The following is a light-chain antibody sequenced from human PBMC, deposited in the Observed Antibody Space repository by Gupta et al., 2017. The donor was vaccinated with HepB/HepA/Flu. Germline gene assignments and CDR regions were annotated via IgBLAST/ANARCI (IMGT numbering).Light chain of an antibody. Sequence: SALTQPASVSGSPGQSITISCTGASSDIGGDRLVSWFQQHPVKVPTLIIYEFTKRPSGVSSRFSGSKSANAASLTISGLQAEDEADYYCSSYTSTNTLFGGGTKVTVL. V-gene: IGLV2-23*02. CDR1: SSDIGGDRL. J-gene: IGLJ2*01. CDR2: EFT. CDR3: SSYTSTNTL.